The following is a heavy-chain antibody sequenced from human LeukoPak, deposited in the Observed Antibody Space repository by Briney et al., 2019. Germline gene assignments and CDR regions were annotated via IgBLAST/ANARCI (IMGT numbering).Heavy chain of an antibody. CDR1: GFSLSRNTVG. D-gene: IGHD3-10*01. Sequence: SGPTLVKPTQPLTLTCTISGFSLSRNTVGVGWIRQPPGRALEWLASIYWSDNKRYRPSLRDRVTITKDTSKNQVVLTRANMDPVDTATYYCAHRGVVREKYFPRWGEGTLVTVS. J-gene: IGHJ1*01. V-gene: IGHV2-5*01. CDR2: IYWSDNK. CDR3: AHRGVVREKYFPR.